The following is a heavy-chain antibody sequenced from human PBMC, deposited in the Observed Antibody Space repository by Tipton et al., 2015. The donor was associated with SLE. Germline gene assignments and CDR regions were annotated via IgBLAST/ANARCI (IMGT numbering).Heavy chain of an antibody. D-gene: IGHD6-13*01. V-gene: IGHV1-3*01. CDR2: INAGNGNT. Sequence: QLVQSGPEVKKPGASVKVSCKASGYTFTTYTMHWVRQAPGQRLEWMGRINAGNGNTKYSQKFQDRVTITRDTSASTAYMELSSLRSEDAVVYYCARDSGAAAAFDYWGLGTLVTASS. CDR3: ARDSGAAAAFDY. J-gene: IGHJ4*02. CDR1: GYTFTTYT.